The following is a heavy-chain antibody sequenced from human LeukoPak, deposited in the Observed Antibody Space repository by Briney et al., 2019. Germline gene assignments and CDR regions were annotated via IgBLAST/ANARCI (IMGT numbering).Heavy chain of an antibody. CDR3: ARGRWVGSGAADRNWFDP. V-gene: IGHV3-48*02. Sequence: QSGGSLRLSCAASGFTFSSYSMNWVRQAPGKGLEWVSYISSSSSTIYYADSVKGRFTISRDNAKNSLYLQMNSLRDEDTAVYYCARGRWVGSGAADRNWFDPWGQGTLVTVSS. CDR1: GFTFSSYS. CDR2: ISSSSSTI. J-gene: IGHJ5*02. D-gene: IGHD6-13*01.